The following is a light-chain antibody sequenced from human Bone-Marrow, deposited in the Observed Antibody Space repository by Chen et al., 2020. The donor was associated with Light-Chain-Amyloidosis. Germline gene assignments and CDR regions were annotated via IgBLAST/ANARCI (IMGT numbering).Light chain of an antibody. J-gene: IGKJ4*01. V-gene: IGKV4-1*01. CDR3: QQYYATLPS. CDR2: WAS. Sequence: DIVMTQSPDSLPGSLAGRATFNSKSRQSVLNSPNIKNYVAWYQQKPGQPPKLRISWASTRESGVPDRFSGSGSETDFTLTISSLQAEDVAVYYCQQYYATLPSFGGGTKVEIK. CDR1: QSVLNSPNIKNY.